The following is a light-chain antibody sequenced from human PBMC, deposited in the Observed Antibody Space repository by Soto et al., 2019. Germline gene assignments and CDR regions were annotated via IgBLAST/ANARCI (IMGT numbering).Light chain of an antibody. CDR1: QSVSNF. J-gene: IGKJ1*01. Sequence: EIVLTQSPATLSLSPGERATLSCRASQSVSNFLAWYQQTPGQAPRLLISDASNRATGIPGRFSGSGSGTDFSITIRSLEPEHFAVYYCQQRSNWPWTFGQGTKVEIK. CDR2: DAS. CDR3: QQRSNWPWT. V-gene: IGKV3-11*01.